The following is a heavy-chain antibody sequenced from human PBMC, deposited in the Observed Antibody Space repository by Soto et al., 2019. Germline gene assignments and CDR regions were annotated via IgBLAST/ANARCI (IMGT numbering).Heavy chain of an antibody. J-gene: IGHJ6*02. Sequence: QVQLVQSGAEVKKPGASVKVPCKASGYTFTSYDINWVRQATGQGLEWMGWMNPSSGNTGYAQKFQGRFTMTRNTSISTAYMELSSLRSEDTAVYYCSREVNFYGLDVWGQGTTVTVSS. CDR2: MNPSSGNT. CDR3: SREVNFYGLDV. CDR1: GYTFTSYD. V-gene: IGHV1-8*01.